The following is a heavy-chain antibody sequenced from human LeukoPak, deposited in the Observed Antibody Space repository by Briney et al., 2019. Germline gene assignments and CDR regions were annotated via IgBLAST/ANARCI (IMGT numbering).Heavy chain of an antibody. V-gene: IGHV3-9*01. D-gene: IGHD1-26*01. J-gene: IGHJ4*02. CDR1: GFTFDDDA. CDR2: ISWNSGSI. CDR3: AKDSSAEVGATIDDRFDY. Sequence: GRSLRLSCAASGFTFDDDAMPWVRQAPGKGLECVSGISWNSGSIGYADSVKGRFTTSRDNAKNSLYLQMNSLRAEDTALYYCAKDSSAEVGATIDDRFDYWGQGTLVTVSS.